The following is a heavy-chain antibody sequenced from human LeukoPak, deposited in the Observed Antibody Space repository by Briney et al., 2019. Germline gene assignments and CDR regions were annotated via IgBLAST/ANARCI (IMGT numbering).Heavy chain of an antibody. Sequence: GGSLRLSCAASGFTFSNAWMSWVRQAPGKGLEWVGRIKSKTDGGTTDYAAPVKGRFTISRDDSKNTLYLQMNSLKTEDTAVYYCTTDFVRRIAVAGTRVDYWGQGTPVTVSS. CDR3: TTDFVRRIAVAGTRVDY. J-gene: IGHJ4*02. D-gene: IGHD6-19*01. CDR1: GFTFSNAW. V-gene: IGHV3-15*01. CDR2: IKSKTDGGTT.